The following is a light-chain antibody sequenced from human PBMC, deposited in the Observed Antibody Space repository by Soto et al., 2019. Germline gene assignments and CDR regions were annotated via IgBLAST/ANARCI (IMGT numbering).Light chain of an antibody. CDR3: QQTHSTIHS. J-gene: IGKJ2*01. CDR2: DAS. CDR1: QSISNW. Sequence: DIQMTQSPSTLPASVGDIVTITFRASQSISNWLAWYQQKPGKAPKLLIYDASSLESGVPSRFSGSGSGTEFTLTISSLQPEDVATYYCQQTHSTIHSFGQGTKVDIK. V-gene: IGKV1-5*01.